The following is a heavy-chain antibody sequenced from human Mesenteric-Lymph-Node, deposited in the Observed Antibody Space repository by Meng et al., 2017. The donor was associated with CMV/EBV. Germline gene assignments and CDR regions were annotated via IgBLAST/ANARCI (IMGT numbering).Heavy chain of an antibody. J-gene: IGHJ6*02. CDR1: GFTFSSYS. CDR3: ARDPKPEYYDFWSSLDGMDV. Sequence: GESLKISCAASGFTFSSYSMNWVRQAPGKGLEWVSYISSSSSTIYYADSVKGRFTISRDNAKNSLYLQMNSLRAEDTAVYYCARDPKPEYYDFWSSLDGMDVWGQGTTVTVSS. V-gene: IGHV3-48*04. D-gene: IGHD3-3*01. CDR2: ISSSSSTI.